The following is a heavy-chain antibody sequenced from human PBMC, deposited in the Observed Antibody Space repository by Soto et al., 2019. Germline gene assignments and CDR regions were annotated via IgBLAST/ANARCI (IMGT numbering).Heavy chain of an antibody. CDR1: GFTFSSYA. CDR3: ARGPPPNGMDV. CDR2: ISYDGSNK. V-gene: IGHV3-30*14. Sequence: QVLLVDSGGGVVQPGRSLRLSCAASGFTFSSYAMNWVRQAPGKGLEWVALISYDGSNKYYADSVRGRFTISRDNSKNTLYLQMNSLRAEDTAVYYCARGPPPNGMDVWGQGTTVTVSS. J-gene: IGHJ6*02.